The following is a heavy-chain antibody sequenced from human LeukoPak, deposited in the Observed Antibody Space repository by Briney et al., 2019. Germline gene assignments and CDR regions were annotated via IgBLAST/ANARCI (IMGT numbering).Heavy chain of an antibody. CDR1: GGSFSGYY. J-gene: IGHJ5*02. Sequence: SETLSLTCGVYGGSFSGYYWGWIRQPPGKGLEWIGSIYHSGSTYYNPSLKSRVTISVDTSKNQFSLKLSSVTAADTAVYYCARAYFSSWYMNWFDPWGQGTLVTVSS. CDR3: ARAYFSSWYMNWFDP. V-gene: IGHV4-38-2*01. D-gene: IGHD6-13*01. CDR2: IYHSGST.